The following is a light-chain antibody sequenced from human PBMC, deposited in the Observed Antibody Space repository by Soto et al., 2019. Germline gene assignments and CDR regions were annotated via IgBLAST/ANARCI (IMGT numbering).Light chain of an antibody. J-gene: IGKJ4*01. CDR3: QQSYTYPLT. V-gene: IGKV1-5*01. CDR1: QSISNW. CDR2: DAS. Sequence: DIQMTQSPSTLSASVGDRVTITCRASQSISNWLAWYQQQPGKAPKLLIYDASSLESGVPSRFSGSGSGTEFTLTIRSLQPDDFATYFCQQSYTYPLTFGGGNKVEIK.